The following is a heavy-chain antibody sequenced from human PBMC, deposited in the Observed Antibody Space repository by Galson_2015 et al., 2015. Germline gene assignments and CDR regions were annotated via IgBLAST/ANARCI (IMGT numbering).Heavy chain of an antibody. Sequence: LSLTCTVSGGSISSGGYYWSWIRQHPGKGLEWIGYIYYSGSTYYNPSLKSRVTISVDTSKNQFSLKLSSVTAADTAVYYCATWLGDDGASHWFDPWGQGTLVTVSS. CDR2: IYYSGST. V-gene: IGHV4-31*03. J-gene: IGHJ5*02. CDR3: ATWLGDDGASHWFDP. CDR1: GGSISSGGYY. D-gene: IGHD6-19*01.